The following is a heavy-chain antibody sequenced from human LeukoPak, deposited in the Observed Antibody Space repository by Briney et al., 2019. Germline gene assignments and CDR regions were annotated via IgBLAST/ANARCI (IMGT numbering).Heavy chain of an antibody. CDR1: GFTFTNNW. D-gene: IGHD5-24*01. V-gene: IGHV3-7*01. J-gene: IGHJ5*02. Sequence: GGSLRPSCAASGFTFTNNWVTCFRQAPGKGLEWVANVKEDGSEQNYLDSVKGRYTISRDNAKNSVYLQMNNLRVEETAVYYCARGRGWIDPWGQGTLVTVSS. CDR2: VKEDGSEQ. CDR3: ARGRGWIDP.